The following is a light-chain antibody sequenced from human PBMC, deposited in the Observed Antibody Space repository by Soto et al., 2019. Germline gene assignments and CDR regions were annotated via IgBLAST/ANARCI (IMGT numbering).Light chain of an antibody. V-gene: IGLV3-1*01. J-gene: IGLJ3*02. Sequence: ELTQPPSVSVSPGQTAIITCSGDKLGNKYTCWYQQKPGQSPVLVIYQDNKRPSGIPERFSGSNSGNTATLTISGTQAMDEADYYCQAWDSRSYVVFGGGTKLTVL. CDR3: QAWDSRSYVV. CDR2: QDN. CDR1: KLGNKY.